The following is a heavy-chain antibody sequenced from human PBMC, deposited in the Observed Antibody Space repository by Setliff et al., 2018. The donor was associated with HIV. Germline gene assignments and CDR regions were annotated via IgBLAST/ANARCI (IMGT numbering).Heavy chain of an antibody. D-gene: IGHD3-22*01. CDR3: ARENGWLFGWFDP. V-gene: IGHV4-30-4*07. J-gene: IGHJ5*02. CDR2: IYYSGGT. CDR1: GDSIASGGYS. Sequence: PSETLSLTCTVSGDSIASGGYSWTWIRQPPGKALEWIGYIYYSGGTSYSGTTYYNPSVASRITISGDTSKNQFSLKLTSVTAADTAIYYCARENGWLFGWFDPWGQGTSVTVSS.